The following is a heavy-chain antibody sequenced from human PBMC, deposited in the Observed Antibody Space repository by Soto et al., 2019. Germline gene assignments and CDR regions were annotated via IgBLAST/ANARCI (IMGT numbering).Heavy chain of an antibody. Sequence: QVQLVESGGGVVQPGRPLRLSCAASGFTFSSYDMHWVRQAPGKGLEWVAVIWYDGSNKYYADSVKGRFTISRDNSKNTLYLQMNSLRAEDTAVYYCARVGRYCSGGSCYPSGYFDYWGQGTLVTVSS. J-gene: IGHJ4*02. V-gene: IGHV3-33*01. CDR3: ARVGRYCSGGSCYPSGYFDY. CDR1: GFTFSSYD. CDR2: IWYDGSNK. D-gene: IGHD2-15*01.